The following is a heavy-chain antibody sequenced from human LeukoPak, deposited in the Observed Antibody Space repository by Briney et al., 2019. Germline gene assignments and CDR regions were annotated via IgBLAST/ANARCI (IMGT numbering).Heavy chain of an antibody. J-gene: IGHJ6*02. CDR3: ARQRSYYYGMDV. V-gene: IGHV5-51*01. Sequence: GESLKISCKGSAYGFNTYWIGWVRQMPGKGLEWMGVIFPADSDTRYSPSFQGQVTISADKSISTAYLQWSSLKASDTAMYYCARQRSYYYGMDVWGQGTTVTVSS. CDR2: IFPADSDT. CDR1: AYGFNTYW. D-gene: IGHD3-10*01.